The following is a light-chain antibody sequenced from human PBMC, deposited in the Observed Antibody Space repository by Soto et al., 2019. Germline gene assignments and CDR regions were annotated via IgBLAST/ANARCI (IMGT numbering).Light chain of an antibody. CDR2: DVS. J-gene: IGLJ3*02. Sequence: QSALNQPRSVSGSPGQSVTISCTGTSSDVGFYNYISWYQHHPGKAPKRMIYDVSIRPSGVPDRFSDSKSGNTDSLTISGLEAEAEDDYYCCSYAGSHCVFGLGTKLTDL. V-gene: IGLV2-11*01. CDR3: CSYAGSHCV. CDR1: SSDVGFYNY.